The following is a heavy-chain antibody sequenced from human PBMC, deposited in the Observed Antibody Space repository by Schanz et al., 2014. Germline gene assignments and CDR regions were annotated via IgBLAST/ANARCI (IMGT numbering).Heavy chain of an antibody. CDR2: ISHSGGSK. D-gene: IGHD2-15*01. V-gene: IGHV3-48*04. J-gene: IGHJ6*02. Sequence: EADLVESGGGLIQRGESLRLSCSASGFSFSSYSMNWVRQAPGKGLEWVSSISHSGGSKYYADSVKGRFTISRDNAKNSLYLQMNSLRADDTAVFYCAKGMGYCSGGTCYDYYYYGLDVWGQGTTVTVSS. CDR1: GFSFSSYS. CDR3: AKGMGYCSGGTCYDYYYYGLDV.